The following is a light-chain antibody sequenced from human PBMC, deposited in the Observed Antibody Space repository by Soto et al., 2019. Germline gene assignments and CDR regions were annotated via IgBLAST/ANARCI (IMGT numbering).Light chain of an antibody. J-gene: IGLJ1*01. Sequence: QSVLTQPASVSASPGQTITTSCTGTSSDGGGYNYVSWYQQHPGKAPKLMIYDVSNRPSGVSNRFSGSKSGNTASLTISGLHAEDEAVYYCSSYTSSSTPFYVFGTGTKVTVL. V-gene: IGLV2-14*01. CDR3: SSYTSSSTPFYV. CDR2: DVS. CDR1: SSDGGGYNY.